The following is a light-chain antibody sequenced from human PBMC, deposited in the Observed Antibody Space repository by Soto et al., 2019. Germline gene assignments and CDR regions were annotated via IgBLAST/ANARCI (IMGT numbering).Light chain of an antibody. CDR1: QSVSSS. Sequence: IVMPQSPATLSVSPGERATLSCMASQSVSSSLAWYQQKPGQAPRPLIYGASTRATGIPARFSGSGSGTEFTLTISSLQSEDFAVYYCQQYNNWPPITFGQGTRLEIK. J-gene: IGKJ5*01. V-gene: IGKV3-15*01. CDR3: QQYNNWPPIT. CDR2: GAS.